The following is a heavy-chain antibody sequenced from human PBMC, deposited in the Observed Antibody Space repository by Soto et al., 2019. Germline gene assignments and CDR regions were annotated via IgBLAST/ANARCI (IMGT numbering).Heavy chain of an antibody. Sequence: PSETLSLTCTVSGGSVSSGSYYWSWIRQPPGKGLEWIGYIYYSGSTNYNPSLKSRVTISVDTSKNQFSLKLSSVTAADTAVYYCARARGIAVAGRYYYYGMDVWGQGTTVTVSS. D-gene: IGHD6-19*01. CDR3: ARARGIAVAGRYYYYGMDV. CDR2: IYYSGST. V-gene: IGHV4-61*01. CDR1: GGSVSSGSYY. J-gene: IGHJ6*02.